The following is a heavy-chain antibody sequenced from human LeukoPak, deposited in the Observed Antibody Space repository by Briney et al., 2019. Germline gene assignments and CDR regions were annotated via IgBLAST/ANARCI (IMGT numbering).Heavy chain of an antibody. Sequence: VAAVKVSRKGSGYSLLKNWLHLVRQDPGQGLEWVGLINPTGTTTLYPQKFQGRVTLTRDMSTSTEYMELRSLKSEDMAVYYCARDNSVGDIAWWFDPWGQGTLVTVSS. D-gene: IGHD3-10*01. J-gene: IGHJ5*02. V-gene: IGHV1-46*01. CDR2: INPTGTTT. CDR3: ARDNSVGDIAWWFDP. CDR1: GYSLLKNW.